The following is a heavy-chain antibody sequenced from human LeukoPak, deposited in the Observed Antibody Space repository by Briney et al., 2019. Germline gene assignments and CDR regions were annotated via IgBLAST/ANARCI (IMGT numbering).Heavy chain of an antibody. CDR2: IYYSGST. V-gene: IGHV4-31*03. D-gene: IGHD2-2*01. J-gene: IGHJ4*02. CDR3: ARGDQLLNRGFDY. Sequence: SETLSLTCTVSGGSISSGGYYWSWIRQHPGKGLEWIGYIYYSGSTYYNPSLKSRVTISVDTSKNQFSLKLSSVTAADTAVYYCARGDQLLNRGFDYWGQGTLVTVSS. CDR1: GGSISSGGYY.